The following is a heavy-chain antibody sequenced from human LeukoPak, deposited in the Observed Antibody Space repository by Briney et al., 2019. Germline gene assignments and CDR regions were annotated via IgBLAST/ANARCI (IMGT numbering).Heavy chain of an antibody. CDR1: GFTFSSYA. CDR2: ISYDGSNK. J-gene: IGHJ4*02. CDR3: ARGGSTRIYYFDY. V-gene: IGHV3-30*14. Sequence: GRSLRLSCAASGFTFSSYAMHWVRQAPGKGLEWVAVISYDGSNKYYADSVKGRFTISRDNSKNTLYLQMNSLRAEDTAVYYCARGGSTRIYYFDYWGQGTLVTVSS.